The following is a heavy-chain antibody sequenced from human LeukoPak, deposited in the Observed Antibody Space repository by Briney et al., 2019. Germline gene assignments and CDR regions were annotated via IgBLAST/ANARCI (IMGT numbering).Heavy chain of an antibody. CDR1: GGSIDNYY. J-gene: IGHJ4*02. V-gene: IGHV4-59*01. CDR2: IYYSGGT. CDR3: ARETLSSVPGISPLYY. Sequence: SETLSLTCTVSGGSIDNYYWSWIRQPPGKGLEWIGYIYYSGGTKYNPSLTSRVTISVDTSKNQFSLKLSSVTAADTAVYYCARETLSSVPGISPLYYWGQGTLVTVSS. D-gene: IGHD1-14*01.